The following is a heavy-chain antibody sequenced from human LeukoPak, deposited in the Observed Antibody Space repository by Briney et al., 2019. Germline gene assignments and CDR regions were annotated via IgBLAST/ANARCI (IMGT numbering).Heavy chain of an antibody. D-gene: IGHD2-21*01. CDR3: AKDGAAQCGGDRYRHFDY. V-gene: IGHV3-23*01. Sequence: PGGSLRLSCAASGFTFNNYAMTWVRQAPGKGLEWVSAIGASGDDTFYADSVKGRFTISRHNSKNTLYLQMNSLRAEDTAVYYCAKDGAAQCGGDRYRHFDYWGQGTLVTVSS. CDR1: GFTFNNYA. J-gene: IGHJ4*02. CDR2: IGASGDDT.